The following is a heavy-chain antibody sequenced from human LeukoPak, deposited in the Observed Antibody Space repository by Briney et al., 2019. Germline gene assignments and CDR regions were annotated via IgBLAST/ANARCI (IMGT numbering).Heavy chain of an antibody. CDR2: ISAYNGNT. Sequence: ASVKVSCKASGYTFTSYGISWVRQAPGQGLEWMGWISAYNGNTNYAQKLQGRVTMATDTSTSTAYMELRSLRSDDTAVYYCARVGGAAFSGSTYYYYYMDVWGKGTTVTVSS. CDR3: ARVGGAAFSGSTYYYYYMDV. CDR1: GYTFTSYG. D-gene: IGHD1-26*01. V-gene: IGHV1-18*01. J-gene: IGHJ6*03.